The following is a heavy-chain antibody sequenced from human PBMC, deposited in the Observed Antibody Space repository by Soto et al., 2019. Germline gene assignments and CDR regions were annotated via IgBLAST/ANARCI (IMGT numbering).Heavy chain of an antibody. V-gene: IGHV3-15*01. CDR2: IKSKTDGGTT. CDR3: TTGSTSTKNY. D-gene: IGHD6-6*01. J-gene: IGHJ4*02. CDR1: GFTFSNAW. Sequence: GGSLRLSCAASGFTFSNAWLSWVRQAPGKGLEWVGRIKSKTDGGTTDYTAPVKGRFTISRDDSKNTLYLQMNSLKIEDTAVYYCTTGSTSTKNYWGQGTLVTVSA.